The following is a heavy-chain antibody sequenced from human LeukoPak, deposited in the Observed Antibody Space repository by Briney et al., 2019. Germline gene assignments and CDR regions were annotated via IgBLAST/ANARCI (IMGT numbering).Heavy chain of an antibody. J-gene: IGHJ3*02. Sequence: SVKVSCKASVGTFSSYAISWVRQAPGQGLEWMGRIIPIFGTANYAQKFQGRVTITTDESTSTAYMELSSLRSEDTAVYYCAREFGSGGDFWSGYYRSSFAFDIWGQGTMVTVSS. CDR1: VGTFSSYA. CDR2: IIPIFGTA. CDR3: AREFGSGGDFWSGYYRSSFAFDI. D-gene: IGHD3-3*01. V-gene: IGHV1-69*05.